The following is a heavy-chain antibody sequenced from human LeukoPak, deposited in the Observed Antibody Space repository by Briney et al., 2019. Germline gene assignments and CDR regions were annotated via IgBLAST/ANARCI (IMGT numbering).Heavy chain of an antibody. J-gene: IGHJ6*02. CDR3: ARHRGNYYGSESYYNSYSYYDMEG. CDR2: IYYSGST. CDR1: GGSISSSSYS. Sequence: SETLSLTCTVSGGSISSSSYSWGWIRQPPGKGLEWIGSIYYSGSTYYNPSLKSRVTISVDTSKNQFSLKLISVTAADTAVYYCARHRGNYYGSESYYNSYSYYDMEGWGQGTTVTVSS. D-gene: IGHD3-10*01. V-gene: IGHV4-39*01.